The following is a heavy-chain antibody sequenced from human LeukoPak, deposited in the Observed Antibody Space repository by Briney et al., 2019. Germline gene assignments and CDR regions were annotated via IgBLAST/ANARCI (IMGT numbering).Heavy chain of an antibody. CDR2: IIPIFGIA. CDR1: GGTFSSYA. D-gene: IGHD1-1*01. Sequence: SVKVSCKASGGTFSSYAISWVRQAPGQGLEWMGGIIPIFGIANYAQKFQGRVTITADKSTSTAHMELSSLRSEDTAVYYCARRNDRNFYYYYGMDVWGQGTTVTVSS. V-gene: IGHV1-69*17. J-gene: IGHJ6*02. CDR3: ARRNDRNFYYYYGMDV.